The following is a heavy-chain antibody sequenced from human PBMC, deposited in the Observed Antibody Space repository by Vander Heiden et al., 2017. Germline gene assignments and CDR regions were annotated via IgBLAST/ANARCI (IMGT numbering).Heavy chain of an antibody. CDR3: AKSGGNYYDSSGYCDY. V-gene: IGHV3-23*01. D-gene: IGHD3-22*01. CDR1: GFPFSSYA. Sequence: EVQLLESGGGLVQPGGSLRLSCAASGFPFSSYAMSWVRQAPGKGLEWVSAISGSGGSTYYADSVKGRFTISRDNSKNTLYLQMNSLRAEDTAVYYCAKSGGNYYDSSGYCDYWGQGTLVTVSS. J-gene: IGHJ4*02. CDR2: ISGSGGST.